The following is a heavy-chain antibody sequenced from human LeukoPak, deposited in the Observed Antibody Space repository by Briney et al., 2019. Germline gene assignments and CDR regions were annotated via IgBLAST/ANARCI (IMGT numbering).Heavy chain of an antibody. D-gene: IGHD3-22*01. Sequence: SETLSLTCAVYGGSFSGYYWSWIRQPPGKGLEWIGEINHSGSTNYNPSLKSRVTISVDRSKNQFSLKLSSVTAADTAVYYCASLYYYDSSGYRETFVDYWGQGTLVTVSS. J-gene: IGHJ4*02. V-gene: IGHV4-34*01. CDR3: ASLYYYDSSGYRETFVDY. CDR1: GGSFSGYY. CDR2: INHSGST.